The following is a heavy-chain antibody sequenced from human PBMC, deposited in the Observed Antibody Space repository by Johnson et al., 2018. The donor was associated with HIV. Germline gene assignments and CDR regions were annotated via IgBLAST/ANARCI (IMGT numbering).Heavy chain of an antibody. V-gene: IGHV3-66*01. CDR2: IYSGGKT. J-gene: IGHJ3*02. Sequence: VQLVESGGVLVQPGGSLRLSCAAHGFSVSSNFMSWVRQAPGKVLEWVSVIYSGGKTYTGRFTISRDNAKNSLYLQMNSLRAEDMAVYYCARERQQLVKGGVFDIWGQGTMVTVSS. CDR3: ARERQQLVKGGVFDI. CDR1: GFSVSSNF. D-gene: IGHD6-13*01.